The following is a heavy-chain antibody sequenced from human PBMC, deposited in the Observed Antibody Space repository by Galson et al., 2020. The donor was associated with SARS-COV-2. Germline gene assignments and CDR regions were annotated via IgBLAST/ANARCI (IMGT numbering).Heavy chain of an antibody. Sequence: GGSLRLSCAASGFTFSSYSMHWVRQGPGKGLEWVSRIKSDGSSATYADSVKGRFTISRDNAKNTLYLQMNSLRAEDTALYYCVRRAYMDVWGTGTTVTVS. CDR1: GFTFSSYS. CDR3: VRRAYMDV. J-gene: IGHJ6*03. V-gene: IGHV3-74*01. CDR2: IKSDGSSA.